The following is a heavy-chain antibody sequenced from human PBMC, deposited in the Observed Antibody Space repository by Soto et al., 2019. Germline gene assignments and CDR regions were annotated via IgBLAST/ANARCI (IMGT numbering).Heavy chain of an antibody. J-gene: IGHJ4*02. CDR2: IYHSGST. D-gene: IGHD3-22*01. V-gene: IGHV4-59*12. Sequence: PSETLCLTCTVSGGSISSYYWSWIRQPPGKGLEWIGDIYHSGSTNYNPSLKSRVTISVDTSKNQFSLKLSSVTAADTAVYYCASSLGYYYDSSGHYFDYWGQGTLVTVSS. CDR1: GGSISSYY. CDR3: ASSLGYYYDSSGHYFDY.